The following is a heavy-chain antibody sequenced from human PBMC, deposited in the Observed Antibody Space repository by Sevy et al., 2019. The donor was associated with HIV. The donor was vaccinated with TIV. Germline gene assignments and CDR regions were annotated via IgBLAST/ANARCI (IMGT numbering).Heavy chain of an antibody. D-gene: IGHD6-13*01. CDR2: IKQDGSEK. CDR1: GFTFSSYW. CDR3: ARVGIAAARLYYYYYYMDV. V-gene: IGHV3-7*03. Sequence: GGSLRLSCAASGFTFSSYWMSWVRQAPGKGLEWVANIKQDGSEKYYVDSVKGRFTISRDNAQNSLYLQMNSLRAEDTAVYYCARVGIAAARLYYYYYYMDVWGKGTTVTVSS. J-gene: IGHJ6*03.